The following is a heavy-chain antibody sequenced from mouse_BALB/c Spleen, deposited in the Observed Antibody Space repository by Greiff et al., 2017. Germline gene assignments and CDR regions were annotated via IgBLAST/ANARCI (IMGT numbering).Heavy chain of an antibody. J-gene: IGHJ4*01. CDR2: ISIYYDNT. D-gene: IGHD2-4*01. V-gene: IGHV1-67*01. Sequence: QVLLQQSGPELVRPGESVKISCTGSGYTFTDYAMHWVKQSHAKSLEWIGVISIYYDNTNYNQKFKGKATMTVDKSSSTAYMELARLTSEDSAIYYCARRGNYDYAMDYWGQGTSVTVSS. CDR3: ARRGNYDYAMDY. CDR1: GYTFTDYA.